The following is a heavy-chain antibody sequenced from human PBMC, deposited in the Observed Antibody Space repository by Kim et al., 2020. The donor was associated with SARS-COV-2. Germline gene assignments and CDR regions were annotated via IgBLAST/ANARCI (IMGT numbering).Heavy chain of an antibody. CDR3: ASDDSSGYYLVY. D-gene: IGHD3-22*01. J-gene: IGHJ4*02. V-gene: IGHV1-69*04. Sequence: NYAQKVQGRVTITADKSTSTAYMELTSLRSEDTAVYYCASDDSSGYYLVYWGQGTLVTVSS.